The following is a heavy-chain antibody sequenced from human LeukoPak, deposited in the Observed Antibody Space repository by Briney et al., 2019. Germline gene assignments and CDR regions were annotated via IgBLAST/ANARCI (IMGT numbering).Heavy chain of an antibody. Sequence: GESLKISCRGTGYSFTSYWIGWVRQMPGKGLEWMGIIYPGDSDTRYSPSFQGQVTISADKSISTAYLQWSSLKASDTAMYYCARPYSSGPYYFDYWGQGTLVTVSS. CDR2: IYPGDSDT. V-gene: IGHV5-51*01. J-gene: IGHJ4*02. CDR3: ARPYSSGPYYFDY. CDR1: GYSFTSYW. D-gene: IGHD6-19*01.